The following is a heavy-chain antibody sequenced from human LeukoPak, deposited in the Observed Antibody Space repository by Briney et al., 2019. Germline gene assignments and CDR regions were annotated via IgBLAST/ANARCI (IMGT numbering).Heavy chain of an antibody. CDR2: MNPNSGKT. Sequence: ASVKVSCKASGYTFTSYDINWVRQATGQGLEWMGWMNPNSGKTGYAQKFQGRVTMTRNTSISTAYMELSRLRSEDTAVYYCAREDFTMVRGVIRWFDPWGQGTLVTVSS. CDR3: AREDFTMVRGVIRWFDP. V-gene: IGHV1-8*01. J-gene: IGHJ5*02. D-gene: IGHD3-10*01. CDR1: GYTFTSYD.